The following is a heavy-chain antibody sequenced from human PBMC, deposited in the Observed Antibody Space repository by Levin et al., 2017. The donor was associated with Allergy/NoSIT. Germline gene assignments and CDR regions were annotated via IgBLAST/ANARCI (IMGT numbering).Heavy chain of an antibody. Sequence: GESLKISCAASGFSVSSNYMTWVRQAPGKGLEWVSVIYSGGDTYYGDSVKGRFTISRDDSKNTLYLQMNSLRVEDTAVYYCARADGYNSGWYGYYYYGMDVWGQGTTVTVSS. J-gene: IGHJ6*02. CDR1: GFSVSSNY. V-gene: IGHV3-66*01. D-gene: IGHD6-19*01. CDR3: ARADGYNSGWYGYYYYGMDV. CDR2: IYSGGDT.